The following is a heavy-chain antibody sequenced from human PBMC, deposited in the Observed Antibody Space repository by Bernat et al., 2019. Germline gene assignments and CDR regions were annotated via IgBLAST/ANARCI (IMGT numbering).Heavy chain of an antibody. Sequence: QLQLQESGPGLVKPSETLSLTCTVSGGSISSSSYYWGWIRQPPGKGLEWIGSIYYSGSTYYNPSLKSRVTISVNTSKNQFSLKLSSVTAAVTAVYYCARLNCSSSSCYSVRDYWYFDLWGRGTLVTVSS. CDR3: ARLNCSSSSCYSVRDYWYFDL. D-gene: IGHD2-2*01. CDR2: IYYSGST. V-gene: IGHV4-39*01. J-gene: IGHJ2*01. CDR1: GGSISSSSYY.